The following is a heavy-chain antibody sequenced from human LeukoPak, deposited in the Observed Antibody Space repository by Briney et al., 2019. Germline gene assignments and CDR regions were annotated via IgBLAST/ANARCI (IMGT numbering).Heavy chain of an antibody. CDR2: ISGSGGST. CDR3: AKGGRSSSWYRSDAFDI. CDR1: GFTFSSYA. Sequence: GGSLRLSCAASGFTFSSYAMSWVRQAPGKGLEWVSAISGSGGSTYYADSVKGRFTISRDNSKNTLYLQMNSLRAEDTAVYYCAKGGRSSSWYRSDAFDIWGQGTMVTVSS. J-gene: IGHJ3*02. V-gene: IGHV3-23*01. D-gene: IGHD6-13*01.